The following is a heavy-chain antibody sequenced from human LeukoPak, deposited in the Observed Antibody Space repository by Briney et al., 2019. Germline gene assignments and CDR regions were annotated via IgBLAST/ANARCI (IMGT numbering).Heavy chain of an antibody. CDR3: ARDAATINFDY. Sequence: EASVEVSCKASGYTFTGYSINWVRQAPGQGLEWMGWINIYTGNPTYAQGFTGRFVFSLDTSVSTAYLQISSLKAEDTAVYYCARDAATINFDYWGQGTLVTVSS. CDR2: INIYTGNP. V-gene: IGHV7-4-1*02. D-gene: IGHD5-24*01. CDR1: GYTFTGYS. J-gene: IGHJ4*02.